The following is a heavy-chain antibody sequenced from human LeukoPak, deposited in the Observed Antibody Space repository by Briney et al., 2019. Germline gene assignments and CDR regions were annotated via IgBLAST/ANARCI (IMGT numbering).Heavy chain of an antibody. J-gene: IGHJ4*02. CDR2: ISYDGSNK. D-gene: IGHD1-26*01. CDR3: AKDRSGSYFDY. CDR1: GFTFSSYG. V-gene: IGHV3-30*18. Sequence: GRSLRLSCAASGFTFSSYGMHWVRQAPGKGLEWVAVISYDGSNKYYADSVKGRFTISRDNSKNTLCLQMNSLRAEDTAVYYCAKDRSGSYFDYWGQGTLVTVSS.